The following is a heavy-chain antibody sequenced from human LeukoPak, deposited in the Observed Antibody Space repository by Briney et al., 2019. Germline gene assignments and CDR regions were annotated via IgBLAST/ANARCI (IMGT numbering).Heavy chain of an antibody. CDR3: ARIGYSGYDGLFRGNWFDP. Sequence: SVKVSCKASGGTFSSYAISWVRQAPGQGLEWMGGIIPIFGTANYAQKFQGRVTITADESTSTAYMELSSLRSEDTAVYYCARIGYSGYDGLFRGNWFDPWGQGTLVTVSS. J-gene: IGHJ5*02. V-gene: IGHV1-69*01. D-gene: IGHD5-12*01. CDR2: IIPIFGTA. CDR1: GGTFSSYA.